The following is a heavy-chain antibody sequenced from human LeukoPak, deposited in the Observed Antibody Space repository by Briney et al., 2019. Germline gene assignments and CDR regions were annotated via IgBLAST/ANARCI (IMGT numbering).Heavy chain of an antibody. CDR1: GFALSQYW. CDR3: ARDPRNKELDP. Sequence: GGSLRLSRVASGFALSQYWMFWVRQVPGKGLECLSRNNGDGSRTDYADSVKGRFTVSRDNAKNTLYLQMNSLRGDDTAVYYCARDPRNKELDPWGQGTLVTVSS. CDR2: NNGDGSRT. V-gene: IGHV3-74*01. J-gene: IGHJ5*02. D-gene: IGHD1-26*01.